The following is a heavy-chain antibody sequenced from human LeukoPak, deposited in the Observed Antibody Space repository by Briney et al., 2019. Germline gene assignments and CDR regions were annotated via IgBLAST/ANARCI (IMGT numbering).Heavy chain of an antibody. D-gene: IGHD6-13*01. CDR1: GGSISSYY. J-gene: IGHJ4*02. V-gene: IGHV4-4*07. CDR2: IYTSGST. Sequence: SETLSLTCTVSGGSISSYYWSWIRQPAGKGLEWIGRIYTSGSTNYNPSLKSRVTMSVDTSKNQFSLKLSSVTAADTAVYYCARDANTGYSSSWSFDYWGQGTQVTVSS. CDR3: ARDANTGYSSSWSFDY.